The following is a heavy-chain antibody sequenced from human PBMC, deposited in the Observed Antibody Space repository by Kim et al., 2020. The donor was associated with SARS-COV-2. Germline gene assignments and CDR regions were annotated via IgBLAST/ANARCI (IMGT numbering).Heavy chain of an antibody. Sequence: ASVKVSCKASGYTFREYHIHWVRQAHAERLEWMGGVNGGDGDTEYSQKFQGRVTFSRDTSASTAYMELSSLRSEDTAIYYCAREYGQQVRLYYFDFWGQG. D-gene: IGHD6-13*01. CDR1: GYTFREYH. V-gene: IGHV1-3*01. J-gene: IGHJ4*02. CDR2: VNGGDGDT. CDR3: AREYGQQVRLYYFDF.